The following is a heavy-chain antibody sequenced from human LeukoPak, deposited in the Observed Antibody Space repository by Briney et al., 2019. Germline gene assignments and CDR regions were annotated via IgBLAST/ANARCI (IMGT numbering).Heavy chain of an antibody. CDR3: ARGPRGLFGVVTQYYYYYGMDV. Sequence: PSDTLSLTCAVYGGSFSGYYWSWIRQPPGKWQEWIGEINHNGSTNYNPFLKSRVTISVDTSKNQFSLKLSSVTAADTAVYYCARGPRGLFGVVTQYYYYYGMDVWGQGTTVTVSS. V-gene: IGHV4-34*01. CDR1: GGSFSGYY. CDR2: INHNGST. J-gene: IGHJ6*02. D-gene: IGHD3-3*01.